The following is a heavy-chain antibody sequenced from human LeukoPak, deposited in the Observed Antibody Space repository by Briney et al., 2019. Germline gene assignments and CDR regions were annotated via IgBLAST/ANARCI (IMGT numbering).Heavy chain of an antibody. CDR3: AKDQDVAAAGTWGSIDY. D-gene: IGHD6-13*01. CDR1: GFTFSSYA. J-gene: IGHJ4*02. Sequence: PGGSLRLSCVASGFTFSSYAMTWVRQAPGKGLEWVSAITGSGGSTYYADSVKGRFTISRDNSRNTLYLQMNSLRAEDTAVYYCAKDQDVAAAGTWGSIDYWGQGALVTVSS. CDR2: ITGSGGST. V-gene: IGHV3-23*01.